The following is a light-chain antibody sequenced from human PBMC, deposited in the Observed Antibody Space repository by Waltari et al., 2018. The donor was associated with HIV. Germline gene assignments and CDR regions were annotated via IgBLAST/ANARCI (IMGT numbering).Light chain of an antibody. CDR1: QSLLHSIEYNY. V-gene: IGKV2-28*01. J-gene: IGKJ3*01. Sequence: IVMTQFPLSLPVNSGEPPSISCMSIQSLLHSIEYNYLNWFLQMPGQSPRLLIYLGSTRDSGVPDRYSGGGSGTNLTVKSRRVEAEDGGVYYCMQCLQIPFTLGPGTKVDL. CDR2: LGS. CDR3: MQCLQIPFT.